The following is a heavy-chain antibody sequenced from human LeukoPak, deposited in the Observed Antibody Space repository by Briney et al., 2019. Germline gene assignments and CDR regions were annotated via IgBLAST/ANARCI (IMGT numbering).Heavy chain of an antibody. D-gene: IGHD3-10*01. CDR3: ANSRGYGSGNL. CDR1: GFTFSDYA. V-gene: IGHV3-23*01. Sequence: GGSLRLSCAASGFTFSDYAMSWVRQAPGKGLEWVSAISGTADRTYYVGSVKGRFTVSRDNSENMLYLQMSGLRTEDTAVYYCANSRGYGSGNLWGQGTLVTVSS. J-gene: IGHJ5*02. CDR2: ISGTADRT.